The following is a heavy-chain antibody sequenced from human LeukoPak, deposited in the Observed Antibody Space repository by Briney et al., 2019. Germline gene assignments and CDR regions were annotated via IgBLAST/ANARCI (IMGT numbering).Heavy chain of an antibody. Sequence: SETLSLTCAVYGGAFSGYYWSWIRQPPGKGLEWIGEINHSGSTNYNPSLKSRVTISVDTSKNQFSLKLSSVTAADTAVYYCARGAGFDYWGQGTLVTVSS. CDR3: ARGAGFDY. CDR2: INHSGST. V-gene: IGHV4-34*01. CDR1: GGAFSGYY. J-gene: IGHJ4*02.